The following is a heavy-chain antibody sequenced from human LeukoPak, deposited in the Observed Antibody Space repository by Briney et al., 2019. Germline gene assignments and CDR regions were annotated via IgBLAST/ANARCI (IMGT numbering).Heavy chain of an antibody. D-gene: IGHD2-15*01. V-gene: IGHV1-2*06. J-gene: IGHJ6*02. Sequence: ASVKVSCKASGYTFTGYYMHWVRQAPGQGLEWMGRINPNSGGTNYAQKFQGRVTMTRDTSISTAYMELSRLRSDDTAVYYCARSGGKVVAATQYYYYGMDVWGQGTTVTVSS. CDR3: ARSGGKVVAATQYYYYGMDV. CDR2: INPNSGGT. CDR1: GYTFTGYY.